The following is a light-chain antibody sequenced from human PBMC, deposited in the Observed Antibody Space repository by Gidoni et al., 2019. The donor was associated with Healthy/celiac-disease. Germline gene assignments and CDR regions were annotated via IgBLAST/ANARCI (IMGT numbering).Light chain of an antibody. CDR1: SSNIGSNS. V-gene: IGLV1-47*01. Sequence: QSVLTQPPSASGTPGQRVTISCSGSSSNIGSNSVYWYQQLPGTAPKLRIYRNNQRPSGVPDRFSGSKSGTSASLAISGLRSEDEADYYCAAWDDSLSGHVVFGGGTKLTVL. CDR3: AAWDDSLSGHVV. CDR2: RNN. J-gene: IGLJ2*01.